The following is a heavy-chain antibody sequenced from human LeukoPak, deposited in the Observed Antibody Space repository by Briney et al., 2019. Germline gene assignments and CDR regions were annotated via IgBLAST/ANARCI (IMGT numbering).Heavy chain of an antibody. CDR3: ARRSSWYGRAFDI. D-gene: IGHD6-13*01. Sequence: ASVKVSCKASGYTFTSYDINWVRPATGQGVEWMGWINPNSGSTGYAQKFQGRVTMTRNTSISTAYMELSSLRSEDTAVYYCARRSSWYGRAFDIWGQGTMVTVSS. V-gene: IGHV1-8*01. CDR1: GYTFTSYD. J-gene: IGHJ3*02. CDR2: INPNSGST.